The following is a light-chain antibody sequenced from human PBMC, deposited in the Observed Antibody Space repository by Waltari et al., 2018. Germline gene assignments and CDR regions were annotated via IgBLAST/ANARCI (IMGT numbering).Light chain of an antibody. CDR2: NDN. Sequence: QSVLTQPPSASGTPGQRVSIFCSGSSPNLGSNTVNWYQQLPGTAPKLLISNDNQRPSGVPDRFSGSKSGTSASLAISGLQSEDEADYYCAAWDGSLSAMVFGGGTELTVL. J-gene: IGLJ2*01. CDR1: SPNLGSNT. CDR3: AAWDGSLSAMV. V-gene: IGLV1-44*01.